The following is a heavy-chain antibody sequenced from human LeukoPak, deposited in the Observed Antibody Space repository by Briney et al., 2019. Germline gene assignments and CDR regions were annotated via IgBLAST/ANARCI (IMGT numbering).Heavy chain of an antibody. Sequence: SETLSLTCTVSGYSISSGYYWGWIRQPPGKGPEWIGSIYYSGSTYYNPSLKSRVTISVDTSKSQFSLKLSSVTAADTAVYYCVRDRGEFSYSHDYWGQGTLVTVSS. V-gene: IGHV4-38-2*02. CDR2: IYYSGST. J-gene: IGHJ4*02. CDR3: VRDRGEFSYSHDY. D-gene: IGHD1-26*01. CDR1: GYSISSGYY.